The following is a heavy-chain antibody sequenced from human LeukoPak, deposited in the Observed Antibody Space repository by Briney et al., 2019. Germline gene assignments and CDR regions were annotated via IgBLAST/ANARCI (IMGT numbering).Heavy chain of an antibody. Sequence: GGSLRLSCAASGFTFSSYAMSWVRQAPGKGLEWGSAISGSGGSTYYADSVKGRFTISRDNSKNTLYLQMNSLRAEDTAVYYCAKDLAYYYYYYMDVWRKRTTVTVSS. V-gene: IGHV3-23*01. CDR3: AKDLAYYYYYYMDV. CDR1: GFTFSSYA. J-gene: IGHJ6*03. CDR2: ISGSGGST.